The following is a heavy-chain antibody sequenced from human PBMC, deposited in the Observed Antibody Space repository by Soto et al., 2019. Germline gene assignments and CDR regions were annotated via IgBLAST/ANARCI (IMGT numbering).Heavy chain of an antibody. V-gene: IGHV3-48*03. J-gene: IGHJ4*02. Sequence: EVQLVESGGGLVQPGGSLRLSCAASGFTFSSYELNWVRQAPGKGLEWVSYISGSGSTIHYADSVKGRFTISRDTAKNALYLQMDSLRAEDTAVYYCAEGLSSKGGQGTLVTVSS. CDR2: ISGSGSTI. CDR1: GFTFSSYE. CDR3: AEGLSSK. D-gene: IGHD6-6*01.